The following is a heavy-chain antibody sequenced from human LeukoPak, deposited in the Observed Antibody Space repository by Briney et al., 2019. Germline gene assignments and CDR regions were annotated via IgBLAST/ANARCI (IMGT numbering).Heavy chain of an antibody. Sequence: SETLSLTCAVYGGSFSGYYWSWIRQPPGKGLEWIGEINHSGSTNYNPSLKSRVTISIDTSKNQFSLKLSSVTAADTAVYYCVRGYNWNYPDAFDIWGQGTMVTVSS. J-gene: IGHJ3*02. CDR2: INHSGST. CDR1: GGSFSGYY. D-gene: IGHD1-7*01. CDR3: VRGYNWNYPDAFDI. V-gene: IGHV4-34*01.